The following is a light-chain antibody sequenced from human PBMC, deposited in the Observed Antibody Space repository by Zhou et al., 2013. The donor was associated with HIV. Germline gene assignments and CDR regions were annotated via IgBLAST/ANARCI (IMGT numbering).Light chain of an antibody. J-gene: IGKJ4*01. CDR1: QSISNW. V-gene: IGKV1-5*03. Sequence: DIQVTQSPSTLSAAVGDRVTITCRASQSISNWLAWYQQKPGKAPKLLIYKASSLERGVPSRFSGRGSGTEFTLTISSLQPDDFATYYCQYYNSFFGGGTKVEVK. CDR2: KAS. CDR3: QYYNSF.